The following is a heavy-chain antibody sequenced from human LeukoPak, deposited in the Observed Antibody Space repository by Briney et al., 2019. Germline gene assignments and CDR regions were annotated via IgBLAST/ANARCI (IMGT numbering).Heavy chain of an antibody. Sequence: SETLSLTCVVSGYSICSGYYWGWIRQPPGKGLEWIATIDHSVSTSYNPPLKSRVIISVDTSKNQFSLQLSSVTAADTAVYYCARRQDTENIFDYWGQGTLVTVSS. V-gene: IGHV4-38-2*01. D-gene: IGHD5-18*01. CDR1: GYSICSGYY. CDR2: IDHSVST. CDR3: ARRQDTENIFDY. J-gene: IGHJ4*02.